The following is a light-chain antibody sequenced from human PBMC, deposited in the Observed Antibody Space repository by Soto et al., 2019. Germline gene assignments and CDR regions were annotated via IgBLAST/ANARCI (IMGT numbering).Light chain of an antibody. CDR3: QQYNNWQPYT. J-gene: IGKJ2*01. Sequence: EIVMTQSPATLSVSPGERATLSCRASQSVSSNLAWYQQKPGQAPRLLIYGASTRATGIPVRFSGSGSGTEFTLTISSLQSEDFAVYYCQQYNNWQPYTFGQGTKLEIK. CDR1: QSVSSN. CDR2: GAS. V-gene: IGKV3-15*01.